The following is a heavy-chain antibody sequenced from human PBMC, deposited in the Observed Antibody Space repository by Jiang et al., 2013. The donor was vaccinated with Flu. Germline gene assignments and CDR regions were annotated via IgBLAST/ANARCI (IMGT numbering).Heavy chain of an antibody. CDR1: GFNFRSYA. Sequence: VQLVESGGGLVQPGGSLRLSCATSGFNFRSYAMTWVRQAPGKGLEWVSAVTGGDDGTYYADSVKGRFTVSRDSFANTLYLQMSSLRAEDTAVYYCAKGHSYGFHHLFFMDVWGKGTTVIVSS. J-gene: IGHJ6*03. CDR3: AKGHSYGFHHLFFMDV. CDR2: VTGGDDGT. D-gene: IGHD5-18*01. V-gene: IGHV3-23*04.